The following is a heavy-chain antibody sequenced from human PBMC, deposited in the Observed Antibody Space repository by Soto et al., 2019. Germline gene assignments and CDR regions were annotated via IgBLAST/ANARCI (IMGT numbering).Heavy chain of an antibody. CDR1: GYTFTSYG. D-gene: IGHD6-19*01. Sequence: ASVKVSCKASGYTFTSYGISWVRQAPGQGLEWMGWISAYNGNTNYAQKLQGRVTMTTDTSTSTSYMELRSLRSDDTAVYYCAALASANREAVAAYGGEGTLVTVSS. V-gene: IGHV1-18*01. CDR2: ISAYNGNT. J-gene: IGHJ4*02. CDR3: AALASANREAVAAY.